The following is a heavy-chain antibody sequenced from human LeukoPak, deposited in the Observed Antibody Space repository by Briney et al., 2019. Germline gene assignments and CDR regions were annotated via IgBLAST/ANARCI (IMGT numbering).Heavy chain of an antibody. CDR2: IKDDGGET. J-gene: IGHJ3*01. D-gene: IGHD1-1*01. V-gene: IGHV3-7*01. Sequence: PGGSLRLSCAASGFTFSETWMNWVRQAPGEGLEWVAAIKDDGGETDYVDSVKGRLTISRDNAKNSLYLQMNSLRAEDTAVYYCATYINWVAGDVWGQGTMVTVSS. CDR1: GFTFSETW. CDR3: ATYINWVAGDV.